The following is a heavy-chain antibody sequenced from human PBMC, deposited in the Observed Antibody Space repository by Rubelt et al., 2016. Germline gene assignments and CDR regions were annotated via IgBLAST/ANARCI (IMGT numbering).Heavy chain of an antibody. Sequence: TYAMHWVRQAPGKGLEWVGIISYDGTNKYYADSVKGRFTISRHNPENTLYLQMNSLRAEDTAVYYCARGGGSYWFDPWGQGTLVTVSS. CDR3: ARGGGSYWFDP. V-gene: IGHV3-30*14. J-gene: IGHJ5*02. CDR1: TYA. CDR2: ISYDGTNK. D-gene: IGHD1-26*01.